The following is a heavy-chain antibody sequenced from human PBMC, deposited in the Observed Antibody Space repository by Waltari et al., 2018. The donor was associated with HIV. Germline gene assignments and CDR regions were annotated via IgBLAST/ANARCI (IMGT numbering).Heavy chain of an antibody. V-gene: IGHV3-33*01. CDR2: IWYDGSKK. Sequence: QVQLVESGGGVVQPGRSLRLSCATSGFTLSSYGMHWVRQAPGKGLEWVTVIWYDGSKKYYADSVKGRFTISRDNPKNTLYLQMNSLRIEDTAVYYCARKYSSSWGAPFDYWGQGTLVTVSS. D-gene: IGHD6-13*01. CDR1: GFTLSSYG. CDR3: ARKYSSSWGAPFDY. J-gene: IGHJ4*02.